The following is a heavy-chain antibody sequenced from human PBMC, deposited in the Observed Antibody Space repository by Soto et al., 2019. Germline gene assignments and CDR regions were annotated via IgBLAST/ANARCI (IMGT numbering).Heavy chain of an antibody. J-gene: IGHJ4*02. V-gene: IGHV4-59*12. CDR1: GGSISSYY. D-gene: IGHD2-15*01. CDR2: IYYSGST. CDR3: GRDSVVVAATAIDY. Sequence: SETLSLTCTVSGGSISSYYWSWIRQPPGKGLEWIGYIYYSGSTNYNPSLKSRVTISVDTSKNQFSLKLSSVTAADTAVYYCGRDSVVVAATAIDYWGQGTLVTVPS.